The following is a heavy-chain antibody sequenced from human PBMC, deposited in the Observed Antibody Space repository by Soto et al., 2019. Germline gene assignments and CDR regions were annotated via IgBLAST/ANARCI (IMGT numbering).Heavy chain of an antibody. Sequence: GGSLRLSCAASGFTFSSYDMHWVRQATGKGLEWVSAIGTAGDTYYPGSVKGRFTISRENAKNSLYLQMNSLRAGDTAVYYFASYRTYCSSTSCYGIFDYWGQGTLVTVSS. J-gene: IGHJ4*02. CDR1: GFTFSSYD. V-gene: IGHV3-13*01. D-gene: IGHD2-2*01. CDR2: IGTAGDT. CDR3: ASYRTYCSSTSCYGIFDY.